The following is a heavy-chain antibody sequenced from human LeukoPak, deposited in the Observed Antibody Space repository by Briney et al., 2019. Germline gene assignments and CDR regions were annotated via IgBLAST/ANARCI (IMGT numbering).Heavy chain of an antibody. CDR3: ARGDPWSGPYYYYGMDV. V-gene: IGHV1-3*01. Sequence: ASVKVSCKASGYTFTSYAMHWVRQAPGQRLEWMGWINAGNGNTKHSQKFQGRVTITRDTSASTAYMELSSLRSEDTAVYYCARGDPWSGPYYYYGMDVWGQGATVTVSS. CDR2: INAGNGNT. CDR1: GYTFTSYA. D-gene: IGHD3-3*01. J-gene: IGHJ6*02.